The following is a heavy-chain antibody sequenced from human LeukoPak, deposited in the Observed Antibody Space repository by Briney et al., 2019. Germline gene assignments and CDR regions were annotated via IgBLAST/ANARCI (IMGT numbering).Heavy chain of an antibody. CDR1: GGSISSGDYY. CDR2: IYYSGST. J-gene: IGHJ4*02. CDR3: ARDSVGGVY. V-gene: IGHV4-30-4*01. Sequence: PSETLSLTCTVSGGSISSGDYYWRWIRQPPGKGLVWIGYIYYSGSTYYNPSLKSRVTISVDTSKNQFSLKLSSVTAADTAVYYCARDSVGGVYWGQGTLVTVSS. D-gene: IGHD3-10*01.